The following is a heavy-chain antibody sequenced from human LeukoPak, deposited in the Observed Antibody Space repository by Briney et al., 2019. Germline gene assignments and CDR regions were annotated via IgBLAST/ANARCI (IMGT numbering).Heavy chain of an antibody. CDR2: IRYDGSNK. D-gene: IGHD2-2*01. J-gene: IGHJ6*03. CDR1: GFTFSSYG. V-gene: IGHV3-30*02. CDR3: AKDRRYCSSTSCRDYYYYMDV. Sequence: GGSLRLSCAASGFTFSSYGMRWVRQAPGKGLEWVAFIRYDGSNKYYADSVKGRFTISRDNSKNTLYLQMNSLRAEDTAVYYCAKDRRYCSSTSCRDYYYYMDVWGKGTTVTVSS.